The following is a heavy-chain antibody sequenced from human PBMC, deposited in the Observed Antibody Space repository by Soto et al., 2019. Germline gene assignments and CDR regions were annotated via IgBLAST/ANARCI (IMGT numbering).Heavy chain of an antibody. D-gene: IGHD3-10*01. CDR3: ARGIPPYYGSGSYYILQH. Sequence: ASVKVSCKASGYTFTGYYMHWVRQAPGQGLEWMGWINPNSGGTNYAQKFQGRVTMTRDTSISTAYMELSRLRSDDTAVYYCARGIPPYYGSGSYYILQHWGQGTLVTVSS. J-gene: IGHJ1*01. CDR2: INPNSGGT. CDR1: GYTFTGYY. V-gene: IGHV1-2*02.